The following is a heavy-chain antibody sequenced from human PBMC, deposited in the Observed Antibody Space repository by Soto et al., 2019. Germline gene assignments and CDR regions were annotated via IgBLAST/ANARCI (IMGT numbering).Heavy chain of an antibody. D-gene: IGHD1-26*01. V-gene: IGHV3-21*01. Sequence: GWSLRLSCASSGFTFSTYTMNLVRQAPGKGLEWVSSINGRSNYKYYTDSVKGRFTISRDNAKNSLYLQMNRLRAEDTAVYYCAREDGIVGGNSAFEYWGMGTLVTVSS. CDR2: INGRSNYK. CDR1: GFTFSTYT. CDR3: AREDGIVGGNSAFEY. J-gene: IGHJ4*02.